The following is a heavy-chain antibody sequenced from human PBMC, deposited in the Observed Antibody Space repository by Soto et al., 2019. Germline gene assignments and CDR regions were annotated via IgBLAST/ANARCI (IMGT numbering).Heavy chain of an antibody. Sequence: GGSLRLSCAASGFTFSSYGMHWVRQAPGKGLEWVAVISYDGSNKYYADSVKGRFTISRDNSKNTLYLQMNSLRAEDTAVYYCATRYCSGGSCYPHYYYYGMDVWGQGTTVTVSS. CDR2: ISYDGSNK. D-gene: IGHD2-15*01. CDR1: GFTFSSYG. J-gene: IGHJ6*02. V-gene: IGHV3-30*03. CDR3: ATRYCSGGSCYPHYYYYGMDV.